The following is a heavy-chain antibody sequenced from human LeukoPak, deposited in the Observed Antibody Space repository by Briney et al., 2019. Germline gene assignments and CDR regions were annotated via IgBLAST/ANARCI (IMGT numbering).Heavy chain of an antibody. CDR3: ARQAGYYDFWSGQYYFDY. D-gene: IGHD3-3*01. V-gene: IGHV5-51*01. J-gene: IGHJ4*02. CDR2: IYPGDSDT. Sequence: GESLKISCKGSGYSFTSYWIGWVRQMPGKGLEWMGIIYPGDSDTRYSPSFQGQVTISADKSISTAYLQWSSLKASDTAMYYCARQAGYYDFWSGQYYFDYWGQGTLVTVSS. CDR1: GYSFTSYW.